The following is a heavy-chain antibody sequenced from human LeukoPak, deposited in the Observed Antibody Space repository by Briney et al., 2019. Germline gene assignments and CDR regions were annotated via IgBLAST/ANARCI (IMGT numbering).Heavy chain of an antibody. CDR1: GGSISSYY. Sequence: SETLSLTCTVSGGSISSYYWSWIRQPPGKGLEWIGYIYYSGSTNYNPSLKSRVTISVDTSKNQFSLKLSSVTAADTAVYYCAREQGPYYGSGSYYTLFDYWGQGTLVTVSS. V-gene: IGHV4-59*12. D-gene: IGHD3-10*01. J-gene: IGHJ4*02. CDR2: IYYSGST. CDR3: AREQGPYYGSGSYYTLFDY.